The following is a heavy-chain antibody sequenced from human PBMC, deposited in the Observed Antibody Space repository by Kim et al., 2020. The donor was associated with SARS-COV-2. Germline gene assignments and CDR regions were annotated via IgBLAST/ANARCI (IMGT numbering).Heavy chain of an antibody. Sequence: SETLSLTCTVSGGSISSSSYYWGWIRQPPGKGLEWIGSIYYSGSTYYNPSLKSRVTISVDTSKNQFSLKLSSVTAADTAVYYCARRGTMIGYNWFDPWGQGTLVTVSS. J-gene: IGHJ5*02. CDR3: ARRGTMIGYNWFDP. CDR1: GGSISSSSYY. D-gene: IGHD3-22*01. V-gene: IGHV4-39*01. CDR2: IYYSGST.